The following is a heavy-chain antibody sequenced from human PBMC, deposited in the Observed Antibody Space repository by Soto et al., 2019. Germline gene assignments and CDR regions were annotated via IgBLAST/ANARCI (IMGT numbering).Heavy chain of an antibody. CDR3: ARDYYDSSGYSYYFDY. J-gene: IGHJ4*02. Sequence: ASVKVSCKASGYTFTNYAMHWVRQAPGQRLEWMGWINAGNGNTKYSQKFQGGVTVTRDTSASTAYMELSSLRSEDTAVYYCARDYYDSSGYSYYFDYWGRGTLVTVSS. CDR2: INAGNGNT. V-gene: IGHV1-3*01. CDR1: GYTFTNYA. D-gene: IGHD3-22*01.